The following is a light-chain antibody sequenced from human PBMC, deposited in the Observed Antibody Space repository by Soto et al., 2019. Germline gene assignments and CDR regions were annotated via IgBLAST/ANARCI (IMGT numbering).Light chain of an antibody. Sequence: DLQMTQSPSTLSGSLGNRVTITCRASQTISSWLAWYQQKPGKAPKLLIYEASTLKSGVPSGFSGSGSGTEYTLTISSLQHDDFATYYCQNYNSYSQAFGQGTKVDIK. J-gene: IGKJ1*01. CDR3: QNYNSYSQA. CDR2: EAS. V-gene: IGKV1-5*03. CDR1: QTISSW.